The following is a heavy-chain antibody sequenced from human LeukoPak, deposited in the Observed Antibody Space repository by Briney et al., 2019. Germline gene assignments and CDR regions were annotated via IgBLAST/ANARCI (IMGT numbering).Heavy chain of an antibody. CDR3: AGQRRFGELLFDF. CDR1: GGSISSSSHY. D-gene: IGHD3-10*01. Sequence: SETLSLTCTVSGGSISSSSHYWGWMRQPPGKGLEWIGRIDYSGSTYDNPSLKSRVTISVDTSKNQFSLMLSSVTAADTAVYYCAGQRRFGELLFDFWGQGTLVTVSS. J-gene: IGHJ4*02. CDR2: IDYSGST. V-gene: IGHV4-39*01.